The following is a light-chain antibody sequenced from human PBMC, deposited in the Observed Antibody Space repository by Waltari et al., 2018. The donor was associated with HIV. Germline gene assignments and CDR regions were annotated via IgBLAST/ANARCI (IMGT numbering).Light chain of an antibody. CDR1: SSNLGTGYD. Sequence: QSVLTQPPSVSGAPGQRVTISCSGSSSNLGTGYDVQGYQQLPGTAPKLLMYANSYRPSGVPDRFSGSKSGTSASLAITGLQAEDEADYYCQSYESSLSSVVFGGGTKLTVL. V-gene: IGLV1-40*01. CDR3: QSYESSLSSVV. CDR2: ANS. J-gene: IGLJ2*01.